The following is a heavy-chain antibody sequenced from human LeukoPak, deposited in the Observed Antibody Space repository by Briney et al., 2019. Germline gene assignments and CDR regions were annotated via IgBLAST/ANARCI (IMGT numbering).Heavy chain of an antibody. CDR1: GFTFSSDA. CDR3: SCSGGAG. Sequence: GGSLRLSCIGTGFTFSSDAMGWVLQDPGKGLEWVSGISGSGGSTYYADSVKGRFTISRDNSKNTLYLQMNSLRAEDTAVYFCSCSGGAGWGQGTLVTVSS. J-gene: IGHJ4*02. V-gene: IGHV3-23*01. CDR2: ISGSGGST. D-gene: IGHD2-15*01.